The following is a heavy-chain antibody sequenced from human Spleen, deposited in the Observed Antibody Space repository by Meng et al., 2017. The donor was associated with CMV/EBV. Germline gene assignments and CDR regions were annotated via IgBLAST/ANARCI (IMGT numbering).Heavy chain of an antibody. J-gene: IGHJ5*02. Sequence: ASVKVSCKASGYTFTGYYMHWVRQAPGQGLEWMGWINPNSGGTKYAQKFQGRVTMTRDTSISTAYMELSSLRSDDTAVYYCARGDVVDVVVVPRGFDPWGQGTLVTVSS. CDR1: GYTFTGYY. CDR2: INPNSGGT. D-gene: IGHD2-15*01. CDR3: ARGDVVDVVVVPRGFDP. V-gene: IGHV1-2*02.